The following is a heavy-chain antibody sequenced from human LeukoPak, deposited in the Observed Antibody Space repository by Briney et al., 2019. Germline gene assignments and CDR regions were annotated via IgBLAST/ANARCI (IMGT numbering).Heavy chain of an antibody. J-gene: IGHJ4*02. Sequence: GGSLRLACAASGFTFSSYAMSWVRQAPGKGLEWVSAISISGENTYYADSVKGRFTISRDTSRNTLYLQMHSLRAEDTAVYYCARLISTSSSRFSDYWGQGTPVTVSS. CDR2: ISISGENT. CDR3: ARLISTSSSRFSDY. V-gene: IGHV3-23*01. CDR1: GFTFSSYA. D-gene: IGHD6-6*01.